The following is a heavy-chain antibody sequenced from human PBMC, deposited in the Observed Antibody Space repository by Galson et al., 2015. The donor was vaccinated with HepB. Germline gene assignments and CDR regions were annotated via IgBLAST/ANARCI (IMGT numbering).Heavy chain of an antibody. CDR2: INHSGST. D-gene: IGHD6-19*01. J-gene: IGHJ4*02. CDR1: GGSFRGYY. Sequence: LSLTCAVYGGSFRGYYWSWIRQPPGKGLEWIGEINHSGSTNYNPSLKSRVTISVDTSKNQFSLKLSSVTAADTAVYYCARGRLAVFDYWGQGTLVTVSS. V-gene: IGHV4-34*01. CDR3: ARGRLAVFDY.